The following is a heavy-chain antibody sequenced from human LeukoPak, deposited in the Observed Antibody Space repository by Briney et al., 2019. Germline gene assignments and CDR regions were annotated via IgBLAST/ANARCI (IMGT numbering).Heavy chain of an antibody. CDR2: INPYSGGT. V-gene: IGHV1-2*02. CDR3: ATLRRSGWYIGD. Sequence: EASVKVSCKASGYTFSDYYLHWVRQAPGQGLEWMGWINPYSGGTNYAEKFQGRVTMTRDTSITTAYMELSGLRSDDTAMYYCATLRRSGWYIGDWGQGTLVTVSS. D-gene: IGHD6-19*01. J-gene: IGHJ4*02. CDR1: GYTFSDYY.